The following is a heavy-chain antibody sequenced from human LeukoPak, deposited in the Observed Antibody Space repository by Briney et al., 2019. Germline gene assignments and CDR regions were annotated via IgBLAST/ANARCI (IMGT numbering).Heavy chain of an antibody. Sequence: VASVKVSCKASGYTFTSYDINWVRQATGQGLEWMGWMNPNSGNTGYAQKFQGRVTMTRNTSISTAYMELSSLRSEDTAVYFCARGGVDYYGSGTYYLMYYFDYWGQGALVTVSS. CDR2: MNPNSGNT. CDR1: GYTFTSYD. D-gene: IGHD3-10*01. CDR3: ARGGVDYYGSGTYYLMYYFDY. J-gene: IGHJ4*02. V-gene: IGHV1-8*01.